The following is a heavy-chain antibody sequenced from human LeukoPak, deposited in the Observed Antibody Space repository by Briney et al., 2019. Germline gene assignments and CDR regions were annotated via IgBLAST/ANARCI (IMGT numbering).Heavy chain of an antibody. CDR1: GYTFTSYG. J-gene: IGHJ3*02. CDR3: AVLVLMVYAIDAFDI. D-gene: IGHD2-8*01. CDR2: INPNSGGT. V-gene: IGHV1-2*06. Sequence: EASVKVSCKASGYTFTSYGISWVRQAPGQGLEWMGRINPNSGGTNYAQKFQGRVTMTRDTSISTAYMELSRLRSDDTAVYYCAVLVLMVYAIDAFDIWGQGTMVTVSS.